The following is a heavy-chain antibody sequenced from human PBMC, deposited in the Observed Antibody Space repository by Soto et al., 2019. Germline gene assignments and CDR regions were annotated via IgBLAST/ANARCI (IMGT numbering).Heavy chain of an antibody. D-gene: IGHD1-7*01. CDR3: ARNNWNYEYYYYYYGMDV. CDR2: IYYSGST. V-gene: IGHV4-39*01. Sequence: PSETLSLTCTVSGGSISSSSYYWGWIRQPPGKGLEWIGSIYYSGSTYYNPSLKSRVTISVDTSKNQFSLKLSSVTAAGTAVYYCARNNWNYEYYYYYYGMDVWGQGTTVTVSS. CDR1: GGSISSSSYY. J-gene: IGHJ6*02.